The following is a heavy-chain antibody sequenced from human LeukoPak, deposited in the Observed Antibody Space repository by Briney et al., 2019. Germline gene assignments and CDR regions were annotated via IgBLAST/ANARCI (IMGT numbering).Heavy chain of an antibody. J-gene: IGHJ4*02. D-gene: IGHD3-9*01. Sequence: GESLKISCKGSGYSFTSYWIGWVRQMPGKGLEWMGIIYPGDSDTRYSPSFQGQVTISADKSISTAYLQWSSLKASDTAMFYCQRPQYDILTGYYLEYYFDYWGQGTLVTVSS. CDR3: QRPQYDILTGYYLEYYFDY. V-gene: IGHV5-51*01. CDR2: IYPGDSDT. CDR1: GYSFTSYW.